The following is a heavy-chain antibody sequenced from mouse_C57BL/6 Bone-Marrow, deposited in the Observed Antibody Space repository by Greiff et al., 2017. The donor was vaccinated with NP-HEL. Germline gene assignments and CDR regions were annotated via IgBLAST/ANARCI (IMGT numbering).Heavy chain of an antibody. D-gene: IGHD3-2*02. CDR3: VTGGSSGYYAMDY. CDR1: GFSFNTYA. V-gene: IGHV10-1*01. CDR2: IRSKSNNYAT. J-gene: IGHJ4*01. Sequence: EVMLVESGGGLVQPKGSLKLSCAASGFSFNTYAMNWVRQAPGKGLEWVARIRSKSNNYATYYADSVKDRFTISRDDSESMLYLQMNNLKTEDTAMYYCVTGGSSGYYAMDYWGQGTSVTVSS.